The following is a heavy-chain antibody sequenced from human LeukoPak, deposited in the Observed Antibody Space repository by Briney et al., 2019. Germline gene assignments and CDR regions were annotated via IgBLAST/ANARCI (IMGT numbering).Heavy chain of an antibody. CDR2: IEQDGREE. J-gene: IGHJ4*02. Sequence: PGGSLRLSCAASGFTFSRYWMSWVRQAPGKGLEWVANIEQDGREENYVDSVKGRFTISRDNAKNSLYLQMNSLRAEDTAVYYCARGWMKQWLVPTNYYFDYWGQGTLVTVSS. V-gene: IGHV3-7*01. D-gene: IGHD6-19*01. CDR1: GFTFSRYW. CDR3: ARGWMKQWLVPTNYYFDY.